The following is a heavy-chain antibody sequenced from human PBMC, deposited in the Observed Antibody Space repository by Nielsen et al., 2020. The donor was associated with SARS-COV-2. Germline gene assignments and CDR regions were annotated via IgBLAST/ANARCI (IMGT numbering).Heavy chain of an antibody. V-gene: IGHV4-34*01. CDR2: IDHRGNT. Sequence: SQTLSLTSGVSGGSLFVYSWSWIRPSPGKGLEWIGDIDHRGNTHSRSSLESRVSILRDTSKSQVSLRLSSVTAADTAVYFCARGHDGGTYYHYYLDVWGRGTTVTVSS. J-gene: IGHJ6*03. CDR3: ARGHDGGTYYHYYLDV. CDR1: GGSLFVYS. D-gene: IGHD1-26*01.